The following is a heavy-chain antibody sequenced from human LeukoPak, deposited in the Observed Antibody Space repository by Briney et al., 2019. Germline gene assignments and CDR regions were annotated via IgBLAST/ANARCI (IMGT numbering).Heavy chain of an antibody. CDR1: GFTFSSYA. V-gene: IGHV3-23*01. D-gene: IGHD6-19*01. J-gene: IGHJ4*02. CDR3: SGAHSSGWYNLDY. CDR2: ISGSGGST. Sequence: GGSLRLSCAASGFTFSSYAMSWVRQAPGKGLEWVSAISGSGGSTYYADSEKGRFTISRDNSKNTLYLQMNSLRAEDTAVYYCSGAHSSGWYNLDYWGQGTLVTVSS.